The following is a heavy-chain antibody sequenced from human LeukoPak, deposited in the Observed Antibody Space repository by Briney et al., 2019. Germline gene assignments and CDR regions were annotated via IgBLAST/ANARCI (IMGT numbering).Heavy chain of an antibody. CDR3: TTGNSGY. CDR1: GFTSNYAW. Sequence: GGSLRLSCAASGFTSNYAWMSWVRQTPGKGLEWLGRIKSKTDGGTTDYAAPVKGRFTISRDDSKNTLYLQMNSLKTEDTAVYYCTTGNSGYWGQGTLVTVSS. J-gene: IGHJ4*02. D-gene: IGHD4-23*01. V-gene: IGHV3-15*01. CDR2: IKSKTDGGTT.